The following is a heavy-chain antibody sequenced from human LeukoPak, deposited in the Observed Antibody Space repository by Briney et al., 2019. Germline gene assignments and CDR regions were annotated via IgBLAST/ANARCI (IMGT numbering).Heavy chain of an antibody. J-gene: IGHJ5*01. CDR3: AKLGQIRHFDFVNWFDS. D-gene: IGHD3-9*01. CDR2: ISSDAPNK. Sequence: GGSLRLSCVASEFTFSRFAMHWVRQAPGKGPEWVSLISSDAPNKYYADSVKGRFTISRDNSRNTLYLQMNSLRAEDTAVYYCAKLGQIRHFDFVNWFDSWGQGTLVIVSS. V-gene: IGHV3-30*18. CDR1: EFTFSRFA.